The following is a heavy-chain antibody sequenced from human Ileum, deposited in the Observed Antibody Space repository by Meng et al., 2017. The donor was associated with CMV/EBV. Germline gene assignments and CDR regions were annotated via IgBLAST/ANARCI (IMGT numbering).Heavy chain of an antibody. J-gene: IGHJ4*02. V-gene: IGHV3-7*01. CDR2: IKLDGSDK. Sequence: GESLKISCAASGFRFSTYWMSWVRQAPGKGLEWVANIKLDGSDKHYVDSVKGRFTISRDNAKNSLYLQMNSLRVEDTAVYYCARDEIVATAQDQLAAAGGFDYWGQGTLVTVSS. D-gene: IGHD6-13*01. CDR3: ARDEIVATAQDQLAAAGGFDY. CDR1: GFRFSTYW.